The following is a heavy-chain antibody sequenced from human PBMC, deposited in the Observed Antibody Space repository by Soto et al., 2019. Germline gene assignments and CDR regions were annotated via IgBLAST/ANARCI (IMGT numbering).Heavy chain of an antibody. V-gene: IGHV1-69*01. D-gene: IGHD3-22*01. CDR2: IIPIFGTA. CDR3: ARGVPIYYDSSGYYEVGAFDI. Sequence: QVQLVQSGAEVKKPGSSVKVSCKASGGTFSSYAISWVRQAPGQGLEWMGGIIPIFGTANYAQKFQGRVTITADDSTSTAYMELSSLRSEDTAVYYCARGVPIYYDSSGYYEVGAFDIWGQGTMVTVSS. CDR1: GGTFSSYA. J-gene: IGHJ3*02.